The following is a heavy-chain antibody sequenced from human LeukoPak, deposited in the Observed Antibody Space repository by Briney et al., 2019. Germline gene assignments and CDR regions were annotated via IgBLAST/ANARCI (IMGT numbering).Heavy chain of an antibody. V-gene: IGHV4-59*08. Sequence: AETLSLTCTASGGTISSYYWSWIRQPPGKGLEWIGYIYDSGSTNYNPSPKSRVTMSVDPSKDPFSLKLISVTAADTAVYYCARTVQYYYGSGSIGNTYYFDYWGQGTLVTVSS. CDR3: ARTVQYYYGSGSIGNTYYFDY. J-gene: IGHJ4*02. CDR2: IYDSGST. CDR1: GGTISSYY. D-gene: IGHD3-10*01.